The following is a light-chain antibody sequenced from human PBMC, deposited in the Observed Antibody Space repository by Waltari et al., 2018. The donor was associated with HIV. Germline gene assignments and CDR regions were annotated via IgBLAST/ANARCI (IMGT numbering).Light chain of an antibody. CDR1: QSICSW. CDR2: KAS. V-gene: IGKV1-5*03. CDR3: QQYNSYPVT. J-gene: IGKJ2*01. Sequence: DIQMTQAHSTPSAPIGDRVTIPSWPSQSICSWLAWYQQKPGKAPKILIYKASSLESGVPSRFSGSGSGTELTLTISSLQPDDFATYDCQQYNSYPVTFGQGTKLEIK.